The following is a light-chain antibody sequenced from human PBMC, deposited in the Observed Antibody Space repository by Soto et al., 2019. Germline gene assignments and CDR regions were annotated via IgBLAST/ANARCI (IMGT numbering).Light chain of an antibody. CDR1: QSISSN. J-gene: IGKJ4*01. CDR2: DAS. V-gene: IGKV3-15*01. Sequence: TLMTPSPATLAVSPGERATLSCRASQSISSNLAWFQQKPGQAPRLLIYDASTMATGFPARCSGSGSGTEFTLTISSLQSEDFEVYYCQQYNNWPLTFGGGTKVDIK. CDR3: QQYNNWPLT.